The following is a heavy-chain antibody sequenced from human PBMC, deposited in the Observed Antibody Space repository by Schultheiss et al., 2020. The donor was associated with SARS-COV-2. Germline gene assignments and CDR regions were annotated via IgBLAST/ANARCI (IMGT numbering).Heavy chain of an antibody. CDR3: ARELEPYCSGGSCSDRWFDP. V-gene: IGHV3-72*01. CDR1: GFTFTSYA. CDR2: SRNKAKSYTT. J-gene: IGHJ5*02. D-gene: IGHD2-15*01. Sequence: GGSLRLSCAASGFTFTSYAMNWVRQTPGKGLEWIGRSRNKAKSYTTEYAASVKGRFTISRDDSKNSLFLHMDSLKTEDTAVYYCARELEPYCSGGSCSDRWFDPWGQGTLVTVSS.